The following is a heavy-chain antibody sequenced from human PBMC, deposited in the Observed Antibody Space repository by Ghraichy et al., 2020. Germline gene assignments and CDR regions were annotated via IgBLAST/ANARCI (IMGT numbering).Heavy chain of an antibody. V-gene: IGHV1-18*01. CDR1: GYTFFTYD. CDR2: IGTYNGYT. CDR3: ARCPRGAVPGGLDV. J-gene: IGHJ6*02. Sequence: VSVKVSCKASGYTFFTYDISWVRQAPGQGLEWMGWIGTYNGYTDYAQNLQGRVTMTTDTSRSTSYMELRSLTYDDTAMYFCARCPRGAVPGGLDVWGQGTTVTV. D-gene: IGHD6-19*01.